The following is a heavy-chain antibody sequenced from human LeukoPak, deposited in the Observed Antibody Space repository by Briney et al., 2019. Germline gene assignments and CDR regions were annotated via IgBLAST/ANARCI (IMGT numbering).Heavy chain of an antibody. V-gene: IGHV4-59*01. CDR1: GGSISSYY. CDR2: IYYSGST. CDR3: ARHRGGYSRSMHV. Sequence: PSETLSLTCTVSGGSISSYYWSWIRQPPGKGLEWIGFIYYSGSTNYNPSFKSRVTISVDTSKNQFSLKLSSVITADTAVYYCARHRGGYSRSMHVWGKGTTVTISS. J-gene: IGHJ6*03. D-gene: IGHD5-18*01.